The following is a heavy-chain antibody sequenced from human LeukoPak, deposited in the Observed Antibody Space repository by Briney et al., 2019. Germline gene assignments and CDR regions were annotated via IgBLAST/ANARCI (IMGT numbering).Heavy chain of an antibody. J-gene: IGHJ3*02. Sequence: GGSLRLSCAASGFTFSSYAMSWVRQAPGKGLEWVSAISGSGGSTYYADSVKGRFTISRDNFKNTLYLQMNSLRAEDTAVYYCAKDLYYYGSGSQLDAFDIWGQGTMVTVSS. V-gene: IGHV3-23*01. CDR1: GFTFSSYA. D-gene: IGHD3-10*01. CDR2: ISGSGGST. CDR3: AKDLYYYGSGSQLDAFDI.